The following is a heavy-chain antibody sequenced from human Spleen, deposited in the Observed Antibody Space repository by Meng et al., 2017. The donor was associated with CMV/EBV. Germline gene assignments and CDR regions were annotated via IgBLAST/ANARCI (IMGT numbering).Heavy chain of an antibody. CDR1: GFTFSSYD. D-gene: IGHD2-2*01. CDR2: IGTAGDT. Sequence: GGSLRLSCAACGFTFSSYDMHWVRQATGKGLEWVSAIGTAGDTYYPGSVKGQFTISRENAKNSLYLQMNSLRAGDTAVYYCARGAPYQLRGENYDYYGMDVWGQGTTVTVSS. CDR3: ARGAPYQLRGENYDYYGMDV. J-gene: IGHJ6*02. V-gene: IGHV3-13*03.